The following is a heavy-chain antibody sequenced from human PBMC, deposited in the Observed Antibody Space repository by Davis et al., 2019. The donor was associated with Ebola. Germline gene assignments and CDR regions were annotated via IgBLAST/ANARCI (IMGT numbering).Heavy chain of an antibody. Sequence: HTGGSLRLSCAASGFTFSSYWMHWVRHAPGKGLVWVSRINSDGSSTSYADSVKGRFTISRDNAKNTLYLQMNSLRAEDTAVYYCARVRTTFYYYGMDVWGQGTTVTVSS. CDR2: INSDGSST. CDR3: ARVRTTFYYYGMDV. V-gene: IGHV3-74*01. CDR1: GFTFSSYW. J-gene: IGHJ6*02. D-gene: IGHD1-1*01.